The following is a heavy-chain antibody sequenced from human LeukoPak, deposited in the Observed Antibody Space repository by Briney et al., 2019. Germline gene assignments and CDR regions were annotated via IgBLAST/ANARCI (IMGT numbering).Heavy chain of an antibody. V-gene: IGHV3-15*01. J-gene: IGHJ4*02. CDR3: TYMIVVVNHY. D-gene: IGHD3-22*01. Sequence: PGGSLRLSCAASGFTFSNVWMSWDRQAPGKGLEWVGRIKSEVDGGTTDYAAPVKGRFTISRDDSKNTLYLQMNSLETDDTAVYYCTYMIVVVNHYWGQGTLVTVSS. CDR1: GFTFSNVW. CDR2: IKSEVDGGTT.